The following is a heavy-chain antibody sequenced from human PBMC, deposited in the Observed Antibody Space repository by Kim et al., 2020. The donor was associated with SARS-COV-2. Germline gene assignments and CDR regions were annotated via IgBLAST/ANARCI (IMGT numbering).Heavy chain of an antibody. J-gene: IGHJ4*02. Sequence: GGSLRLSCAASGFTFSSYGMHWVRQAPGKGLEWVAVIWYDGSNKYYADSVKGRFTISRDNSKNTLYLQMNSLRAEDTAVYYCARDGYRFMITFGGVIAPGRGYFDYWGQGTLVTVSS. D-gene: IGHD3-16*02. V-gene: IGHV3-33*01. CDR3: ARDGYRFMITFGGVIAPGRGYFDY. CDR1: GFTFSSYG. CDR2: IWYDGSNK.